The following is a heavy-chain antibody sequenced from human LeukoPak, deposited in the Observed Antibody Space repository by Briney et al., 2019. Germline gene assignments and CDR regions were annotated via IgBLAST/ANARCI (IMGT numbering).Heavy chain of an antibody. D-gene: IGHD5-24*01. CDR1: GASMTSYY. Sequence: SETLSLTCTVSGASMTSYYWTWIRQPPGKGLEWIGYISYSGSTNYNPSLKSRVTISVDTSKNQVSLKLSSVTAADTAVYYCARGSRDGYNYVDYFDYWGQGTLVTVSS. V-gene: IGHV4-59*01. CDR3: ARGSRDGYNYVDYFDY. J-gene: IGHJ4*02. CDR2: ISYSGST.